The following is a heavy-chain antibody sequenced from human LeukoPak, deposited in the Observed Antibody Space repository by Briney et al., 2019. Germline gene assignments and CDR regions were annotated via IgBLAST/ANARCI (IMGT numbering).Heavy chain of an antibody. CDR2: INHSGST. CDR1: GGSFSGYY. D-gene: IGHD4-17*01. V-gene: IGHV4-34*01. J-gene: IGHJ4*02. CDR3: ARANTTGYYFDY. Sequence: SETLSLTCAVYGGSFSGYYWSWIRQPPGKGLEWIGEINHSGSTNYNPSLKGRVTISVDTSKNQFSLKLSSVTAADTAVYYCARANTTGYYFDYWGQGTLVTVSS.